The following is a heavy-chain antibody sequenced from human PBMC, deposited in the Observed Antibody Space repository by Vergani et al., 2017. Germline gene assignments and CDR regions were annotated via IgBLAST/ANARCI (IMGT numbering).Heavy chain of an antibody. V-gene: IGHV4-34*01. D-gene: IGHD1-7*01. J-gene: IGHJ5*02. CDR2: INHSGST. CDR3: ARGQVNWNFFRGWFDP. CDR1: GGSFRGYY. Sequence: QVQLQQWGAGLLKPSETLALTCAVYGGSFRGYYWSWIRQPPGKGLEWIGEINHSGSTNYNPSLNSRVTISVDTSKNQFSLKLSSVTAADTAVYYCARGQVNWNFFRGWFDPWGQGTLVTVSS.